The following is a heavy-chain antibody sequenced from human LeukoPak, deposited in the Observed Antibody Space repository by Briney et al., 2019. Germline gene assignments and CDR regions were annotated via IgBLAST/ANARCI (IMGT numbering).Heavy chain of an antibody. CDR3: ARRSLLWFGEFLY. CDR2: INHSGST. CDR1: GYSISSGYY. D-gene: IGHD3-10*01. Sequence: SETLSLTCTVSGYSISSGYYWGWIRQPPGKGLEWIGEINHSGSTNYNPSLKGRVTISVGTSKNQFSLKLSSVTAADTAVYYCARRSLLWFGEFLYWGQGTLVTVSS. J-gene: IGHJ4*02. V-gene: IGHV4-38-2*02.